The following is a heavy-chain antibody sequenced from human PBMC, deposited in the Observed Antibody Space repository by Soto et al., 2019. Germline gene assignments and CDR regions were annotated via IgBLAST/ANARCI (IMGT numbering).Heavy chain of an antibody. D-gene: IGHD3-10*01. V-gene: IGHV4-30-2*01. CDR2: VHHNGNA. Sequence: NPSETLSLTCTLSGGSISTPGCSWIWIGQPNVRAPEWIGYVHHNGNAYPKPSLKSRVTTSLDCDKNQFSLKRTSVTAEATGLYYCAIMRCYYYGLDVWGQGTTVTVSS. J-gene: IGHJ6*02. CDR1: GGSISTPGCS. CDR3: AIMRCYYYGLDV.